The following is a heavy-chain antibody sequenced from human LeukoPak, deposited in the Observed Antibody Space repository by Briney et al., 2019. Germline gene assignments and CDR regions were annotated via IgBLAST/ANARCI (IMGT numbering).Heavy chain of an antibody. D-gene: IGHD3-10*01. CDR3: ARDSGTTGEVKFDP. V-gene: IGHV4-4*07. CDR2: IYTSGTI. J-gene: IGHJ5*02. CDR1: GGSISSYY. Sequence: SETLSLTCTVSGGSISSYYWSWIRQPAGTALEWIGRIYTSGTITYNPSLKSRVTMSVDTSTNQFSLKLSSVTAADTAVYYCARDSGTTGEVKFDPWAREPWSPSPQ.